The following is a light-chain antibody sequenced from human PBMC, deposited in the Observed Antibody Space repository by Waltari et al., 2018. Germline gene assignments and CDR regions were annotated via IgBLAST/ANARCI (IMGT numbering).Light chain of an antibody. J-gene: IGKJ1*01. CDR3: QKYDNWLGT. Sequence: EIVITQSPATLSVFPGERATLSSKASQSIRSNLAWYQHKPGPAPRLLIYGASTRATGIPARFSGSGSETEFTLTISSLQSEDFAVYFCQKYDNWLGTFGQGTKVEIK. CDR1: QSIRSN. CDR2: GAS. V-gene: IGKV3-15*01.